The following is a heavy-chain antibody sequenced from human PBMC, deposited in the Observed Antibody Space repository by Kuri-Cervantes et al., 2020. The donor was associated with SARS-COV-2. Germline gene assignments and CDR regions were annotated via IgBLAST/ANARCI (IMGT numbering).Heavy chain of an antibody. CDR1: GFTFSGYA. Sequence: GESLKISCAASGFTFSGYAMHWVRQAPGKGLEYVSAISSNGGSTYYADSVKGRFTISRDNSKNTLYLQMSSLRAEDTAVYYCAKEGRVPAARYYYYGMDVWGQGTTVTVSS. V-gene: IGHV3-64D*08. J-gene: IGHJ6*02. CDR2: ISSNGGST. CDR3: AKEGRVPAARYYYYGMDV. D-gene: IGHD2-2*01.